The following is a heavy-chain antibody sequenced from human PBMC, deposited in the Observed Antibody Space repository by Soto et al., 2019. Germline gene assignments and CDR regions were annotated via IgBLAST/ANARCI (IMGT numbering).Heavy chain of an antibody. D-gene: IGHD5-12*01. J-gene: IGHJ4*02. Sequence: QVQLVQSGAEVKKPGASVKVSCKASGYTFINFHVHWVRQAPGQGPEWMGIINPNGGSATYAPKFQDRITMTRDTSTSTIYMELSSLRSQDTAMYYCARGDGYKYFDYWGQGTLVTVSS. CDR3: ARGDGYKYFDY. CDR1: GYTFINFH. V-gene: IGHV1-46*01. CDR2: INPNGGSA.